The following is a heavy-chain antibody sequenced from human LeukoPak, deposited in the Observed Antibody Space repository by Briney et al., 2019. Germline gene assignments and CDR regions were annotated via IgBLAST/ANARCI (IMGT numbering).Heavy chain of an antibody. D-gene: IGHD1-26*01. Sequence: ASVKVSCKASGYTFTCYYMHWVRQAPGQGLEWMGWINPNSGGTNYAQKFQGRVTMTRDTSISTAYMELSRLRSDDTAVYYCARAEVIGELQFAFDIWGQGTMVTVSS. CDR3: ARAEVIGELQFAFDI. V-gene: IGHV1-2*02. CDR1: GYTFTCYY. J-gene: IGHJ3*02. CDR2: INPNSGGT.